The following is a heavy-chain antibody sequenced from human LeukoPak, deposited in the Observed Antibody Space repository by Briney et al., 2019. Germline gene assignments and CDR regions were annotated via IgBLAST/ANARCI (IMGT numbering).Heavy chain of an antibody. J-gene: IGHJ4*02. D-gene: IGHD1-7*01. Sequence: PGGSLRPSCAASGFTFSDYAMHWVRQAPGKGLEWVAVISKDGSDKYYPGSVRGRFTISRDNSKNTIYLQMDSLRAEDTAIYYCARDYWWNYDYWGQGTLVTVSS. V-gene: IGHV3-30-3*01. CDR2: ISKDGSDK. CDR1: GFTFSDYA. CDR3: ARDYWWNYDY.